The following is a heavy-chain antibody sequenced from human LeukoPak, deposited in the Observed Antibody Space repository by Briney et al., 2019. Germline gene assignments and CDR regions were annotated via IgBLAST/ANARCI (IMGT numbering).Heavy chain of an antibody. Sequence: GGSLRLSCAASGFTVSTNFMSWVRQAPGKGLEWIARIKSKTDGGTTDYAPPVKGRFTISRDDSKNTLYLQMSSLRTEDTAVYYCTTVSLVVVAAASNVWGQGTLVTVSS. CDR2: IKSKTDGGTT. CDR3: TTVSLVVVAAASNV. J-gene: IGHJ4*02. D-gene: IGHD2-2*01. V-gene: IGHV3-15*01. CDR1: GFTVSTNF.